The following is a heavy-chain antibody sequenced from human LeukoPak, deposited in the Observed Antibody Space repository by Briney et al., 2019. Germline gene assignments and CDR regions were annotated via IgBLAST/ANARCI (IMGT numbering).Heavy chain of an antibody. Sequence: GESLRISCKGFGYSFANYWISWVRQMPGKGLEWMGRIDPSDSYTNYSPSFQGHVTISADKSLSTAYLQGSSLRASDTAMYYCALLLRSGYLADYWGQGTLVTVSS. CDR1: GYSFANYW. CDR2: IDPSDSYT. CDR3: ALLLRSGYLADY. D-gene: IGHD3-22*01. V-gene: IGHV5-10-1*01. J-gene: IGHJ4*02.